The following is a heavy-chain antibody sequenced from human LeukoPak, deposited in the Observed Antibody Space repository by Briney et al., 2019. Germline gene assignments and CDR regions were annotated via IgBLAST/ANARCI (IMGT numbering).Heavy chain of an antibody. D-gene: IGHD5-12*01. Sequence: GGSLRLSCSASGLTFSSYSMHWVRQAPGKGLEYVSGISSNGGSKNYADSVKGRFTISRDNSKNTLYLQMSSLRPEDTAVYYCVASPDIVAPFDYWGQGTLVTVSS. CDR2: ISSNGGSK. V-gene: IGHV3-64D*09. CDR1: GLTFSSYS. J-gene: IGHJ4*02. CDR3: VASPDIVAPFDY.